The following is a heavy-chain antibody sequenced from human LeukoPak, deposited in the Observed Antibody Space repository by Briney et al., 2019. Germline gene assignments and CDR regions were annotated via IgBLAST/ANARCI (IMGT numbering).Heavy chain of an antibody. V-gene: IGHV1-2*02. CDR2: INPNSGGT. CDR3: ARERYCTNGVCLVY. J-gene: IGHJ4*02. Sequence: ASVEVSCKASGYTFTGYYMHWVRQAPGQGLEWMGWINPNSGGTNYAQKFQGRVTMTRDTSISTAYMELSRLRSDDTAVYYCARERYCTNGVCLVYWGQGTLVTVSS. CDR1: GYTFTGYY. D-gene: IGHD2-8*01.